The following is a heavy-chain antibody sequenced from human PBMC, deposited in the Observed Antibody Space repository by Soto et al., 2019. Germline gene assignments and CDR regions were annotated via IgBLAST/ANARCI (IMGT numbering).Heavy chain of an antibody. V-gene: IGHV4-34*01. CDR1: GGSLSGFY. Sequence: QVQLQQWGAGLLKPSETLSLTCAVYGGSLSGFYWSWIRQPPGKGLEWIGEINHSGFTDYNPSLRGRVTISVDTSGNQFSLKLSSVTAADTAVYYCARFPFYSTSWSNPRSVDYWGQGTLVTVSS. J-gene: IGHJ4*02. D-gene: IGHD2-2*01. CDR2: INHSGFT. CDR3: ARFPFYSTSWSNPRSVDY.